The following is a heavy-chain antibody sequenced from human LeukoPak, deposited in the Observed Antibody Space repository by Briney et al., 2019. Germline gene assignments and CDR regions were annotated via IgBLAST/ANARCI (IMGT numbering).Heavy chain of an antibody. Sequence: ASVKVSCKVSGYTLTELSIHWVRQAPGKGLEWMGGFDPDGGETLYAQKFQGRVTMTEDTATDTAYMELTSLRSEDTAVYYCATDQRGAGLGFRYGSGSYNGMDVWGQGTTVTVSS. CDR1: GYTLTELS. CDR3: ATDQRGAGLGFRYGSGSYNGMDV. V-gene: IGHV1-24*01. J-gene: IGHJ6*02. D-gene: IGHD3-10*01. CDR2: FDPDGGET.